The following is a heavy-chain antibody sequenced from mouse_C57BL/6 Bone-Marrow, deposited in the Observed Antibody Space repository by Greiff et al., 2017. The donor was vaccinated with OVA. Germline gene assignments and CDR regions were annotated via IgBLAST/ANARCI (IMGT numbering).Heavy chain of an antibody. D-gene: IGHD1-1*01. V-gene: IGHV1-7*01. CDR1: GYTFTRYW. Sequence: QVQLKQSGAELAKPGASVKLSCKASGYTFTRYWMHWVKQRPGQGLEWIGYINPSSGYTKYNQKFKDKATLTADKSSSTAYMQLSSLTYEDSAVYYCARYYGSRYYAMDYWGQGTSVTVSS. CDR2: INPSSGYT. CDR3: ARYYGSRYYAMDY. J-gene: IGHJ4*01.